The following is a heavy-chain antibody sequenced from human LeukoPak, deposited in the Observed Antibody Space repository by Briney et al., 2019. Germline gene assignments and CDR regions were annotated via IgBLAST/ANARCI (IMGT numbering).Heavy chain of an antibody. Sequence: PGGSLRLSCAVSGFTFTTYWMTWVRQAPGKGLEWVANIKQDGSEKYYVDSVKGRFTISRDNAKNSLYLQMNSLRAEDTAVYYCARDLNGGYCSSTSCPEHNWFDPWGQGTLVTVSS. J-gene: IGHJ5*02. CDR3: ARDLNGGYCSSTSCPEHNWFDP. D-gene: IGHD2-2*01. V-gene: IGHV3-7*03. CDR2: IKQDGSEK. CDR1: GFTFTTYW.